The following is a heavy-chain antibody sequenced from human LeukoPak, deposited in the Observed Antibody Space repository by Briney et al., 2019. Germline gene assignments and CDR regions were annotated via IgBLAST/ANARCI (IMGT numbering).Heavy chain of an antibody. Sequence: PGGSLRLSSAPSGFTFSNYEMNWVRQAPGKGLEWVSFISTSGSLIYYADSVKGRFTISRDNAKNTLYLQMNGLRAEDTAIYYCARVSGRGSHFDYWGQGTLVTVSS. CDR3: ARVSGRGSHFDY. D-gene: IGHD1-26*01. J-gene: IGHJ4*02. CDR1: GFTFSNYE. CDR2: ISTSGSLI. V-gene: IGHV3-48*03.